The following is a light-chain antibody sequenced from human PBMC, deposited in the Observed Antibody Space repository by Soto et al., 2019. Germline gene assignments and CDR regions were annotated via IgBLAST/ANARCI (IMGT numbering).Light chain of an antibody. CDR1: QVVGSN. CDR3: QQYNKWPPVT. Sequence: EIVLTQSPATLSVSPGERATLSCRASQVVGSNLAWYQQKSGQAPRLLIYGASARATGIPARFSGSGSGTEFTLTISSLQSEDFAVYFCQQYNKWPPVTFGQGTKLDIK. CDR2: GAS. V-gene: IGKV3-15*01. J-gene: IGKJ2*01.